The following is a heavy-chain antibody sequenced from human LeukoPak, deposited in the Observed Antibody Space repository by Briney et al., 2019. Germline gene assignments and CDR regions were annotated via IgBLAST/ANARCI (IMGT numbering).Heavy chain of an antibody. CDR1: GFTFDDYA. Sequence: GGSLRLSCAASGFTFDDYAFHWVRHVPGKGLEWVSDISWNSAYRGYADSVKGRFTISRDNAKKYVYLHMNSLRDEDTALYYCAKGYSSWPGNDAFDNWGQGTMVAVSS. D-gene: IGHD6-13*01. J-gene: IGHJ3*02. CDR3: AKGYSSWPGNDAFDN. V-gene: IGHV3-9*01. CDR2: ISWNSAYR.